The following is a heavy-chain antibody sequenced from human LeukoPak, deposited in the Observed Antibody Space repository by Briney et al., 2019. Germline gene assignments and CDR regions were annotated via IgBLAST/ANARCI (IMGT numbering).Heavy chain of an antibody. CDR2: IKQDGSEK. CDR3: ARDLRQLVGAFDY. Sequence: PGGSLRLSCAASGFTFSSYWMSWVRQAPGKGLEWVANIKQDGSEKYYVDSVKGRFTISRDNAKNSLYLQMNSLRAEDTAVYYCARDLRQLVGAFDYWGQGTLVTVSS. CDR1: GFTFSSYW. J-gene: IGHJ4*02. V-gene: IGHV3-7*01. D-gene: IGHD6-6*01.